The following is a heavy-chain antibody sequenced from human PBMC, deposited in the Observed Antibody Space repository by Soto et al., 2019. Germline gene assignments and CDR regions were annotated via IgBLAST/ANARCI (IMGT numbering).Heavy chain of an antibody. V-gene: IGHV3-13*05. Sequence: GGSLRLSCAASGFTSSAYDMHWVRQATGKGLEWVSAIGAADGPYYLGSVKGRFTISRENARNSFYLQMNNLRAGDTAVYYCARAYSGRLPRRADYYFAMDVWGQGTTVTVSS. J-gene: IGHJ6*02. D-gene: IGHD2-21*01. CDR2: IGAADGP. CDR3: ARAYSGRLPRRADYYFAMDV. CDR1: GFTSSAYD.